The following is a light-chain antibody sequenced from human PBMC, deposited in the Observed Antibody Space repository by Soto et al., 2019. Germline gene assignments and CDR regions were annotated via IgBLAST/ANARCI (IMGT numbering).Light chain of an antibody. CDR2: EVS. J-gene: IGLJ2*01. Sequence: QSALTQPRSVSGSPGQSVTISCTGTSSDVGAYNSVSWYQQYPGKAPKLVIYEVSKRPSGVPDRFSGSKSGNTASLTVAGLQAEDEADYYCSSYAGANNLVFGGGTKLTVL. CDR1: SSDVGAYNS. V-gene: IGLV2-8*01. CDR3: SSYAGANNLV.